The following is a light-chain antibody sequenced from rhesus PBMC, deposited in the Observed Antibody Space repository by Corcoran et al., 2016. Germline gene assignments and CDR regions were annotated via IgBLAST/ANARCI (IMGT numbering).Light chain of an antibody. J-gene: IGKJ1*01. CDR1: QSVGST. CDR3: QKYNDWPWT. V-gene: IGKV3-42*02. CDR2: YAS. Sequence: ETVMMPSPATLSLSPGERATLSCRASQSVGSTLAWSQQKPGQAPRLLIYYASSRATGIPDRLSGSGSGTEVTLTISSLEPEEFGVYYCQKYNDWPWTFGQGTKVEIK.